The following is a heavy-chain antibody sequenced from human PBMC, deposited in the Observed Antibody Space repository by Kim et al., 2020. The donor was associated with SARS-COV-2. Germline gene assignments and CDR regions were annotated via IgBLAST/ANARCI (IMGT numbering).Heavy chain of an antibody. Sequence: GESLKISCKGSGYSFTSYWISWVRQMPGKGLEWMGRIDPSDSYTNYSPSFQGHVTISADKSISTAYLQWSSLKASDTAMYYCASSGATIPHNYYYYGMDVWGQGTTVTVSS. V-gene: IGHV5-10-1*01. CDR3: ASSGATIPHNYYYYGMDV. CDR1: GYSFTSYW. CDR2: IDPSDSYT. J-gene: IGHJ6*02. D-gene: IGHD5-12*01.